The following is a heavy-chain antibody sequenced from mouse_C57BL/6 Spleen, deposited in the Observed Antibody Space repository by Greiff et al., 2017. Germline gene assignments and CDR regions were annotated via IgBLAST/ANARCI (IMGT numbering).Heavy chain of an antibody. Sequence: EVQLQQSGPELVKPGASVKISCKASGYTFTDYYMNWVKQSHGKSLEWIGDINPNNGGTSYNQKFKGKATLTVDKSSSTAYMELRSLTSEDSAVYYCATYDVYPAWFAYWGQGTLVTVSA. CDR3: ATYDVYPAWFAY. CDR2: INPNNGGT. D-gene: IGHD2-3*01. J-gene: IGHJ3*01. V-gene: IGHV1-26*01. CDR1: GYTFTDYY.